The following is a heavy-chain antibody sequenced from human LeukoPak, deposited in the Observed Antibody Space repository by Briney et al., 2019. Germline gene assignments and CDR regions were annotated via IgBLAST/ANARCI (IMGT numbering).Heavy chain of an antibody. D-gene: IGHD3-10*01. CDR3: ASHGSGSPWNWFDP. J-gene: IGHJ5*02. V-gene: IGHV4-39*01. CDR1: GGSISSSSYY. CDR2: IYYSGST. Sequence: PSETLSLTCTVSGGSISSSSYYWGWIRQPPGKGLEWIGSIYYSGSTYYNPSLKSRVTISVDTSKKKFSLKLSSVTAADTAVYYCASHGSGSPWNWFDPRGQGTLVTVSS.